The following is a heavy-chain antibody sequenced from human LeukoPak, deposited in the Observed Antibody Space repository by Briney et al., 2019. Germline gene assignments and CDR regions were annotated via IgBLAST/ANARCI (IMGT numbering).Heavy chain of an antibody. D-gene: IGHD6-13*01. Sequence: GSLRLSCATSGFSFSSYAMSWIRQPPGKGLEWIGEINHSGSTNYNPSLKSRVTISVDTSKNQFSLKLSSVTAADTAVYYCASRGSSSSSNWFDPWGQGTLVTVSS. CDR2: INHSGST. J-gene: IGHJ5*02. V-gene: IGHV4-34*01. CDR1: GFSFSSYA. CDR3: ASRGSSSSSNWFDP.